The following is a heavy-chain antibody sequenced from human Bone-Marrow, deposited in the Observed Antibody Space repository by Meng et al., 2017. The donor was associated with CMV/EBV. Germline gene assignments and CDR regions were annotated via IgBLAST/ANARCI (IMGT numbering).Heavy chain of an antibody. Sequence: LRLSCTVSGGSIGSGGYYWSWIRQHPGKGLEWIGYIYYSGSTYYNPSLKSRVTISVDTSKNQFSLKLSSVTAADTAVYYCARDLAAAGLFDYWGQGNLVTVSS. J-gene: IGHJ4*02. D-gene: IGHD6-13*01. CDR3: ARDLAAAGLFDY. CDR1: GGSIGSGGYY. V-gene: IGHV4-31*03. CDR2: IYYSGST.